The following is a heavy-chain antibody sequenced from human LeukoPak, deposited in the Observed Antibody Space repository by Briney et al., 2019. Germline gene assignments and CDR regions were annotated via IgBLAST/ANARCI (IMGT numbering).Heavy chain of an antibody. V-gene: IGHV3-20*03. D-gene: IGHD5-18*01. J-gene: IGHJ4*02. CDR2: INWKGVST. Sequence: VRQXXGXGXXXXXGINWKGVSTVYAHSVKGGFTISRDNGKKSLYLQMNSLRAEDTALYYCARDNTGGYSYGSFDYWGQGTLVTVSS. CDR3: ARDNTGGYSYGSFDY.